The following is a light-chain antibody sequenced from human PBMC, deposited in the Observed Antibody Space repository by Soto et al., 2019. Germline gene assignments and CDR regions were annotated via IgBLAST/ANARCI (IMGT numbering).Light chain of an antibody. V-gene: IGLV2-14*01. CDR2: EVS. CDR3: SSYTSSSTLDWV. J-gene: IGLJ3*02. Sequence: QSALTQPASVSGSPGQSITISCTGTSSDVGGYNYVSWYQQHPGKAPKLMIYEVSNRPSGVSNRFSGSKSSNTASLTISGLQAEDEAEYYCSSYTSSSTLDWVFGGGTKLTVL. CDR1: SSDVGGYNY.